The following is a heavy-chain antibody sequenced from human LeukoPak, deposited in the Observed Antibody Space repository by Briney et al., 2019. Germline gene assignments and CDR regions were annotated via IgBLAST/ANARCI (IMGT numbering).Heavy chain of an antibody. CDR2: MNPNSGNT. J-gene: IGHJ6*02. CDR1: GYTFTSYD. CDR3: ARTPTFGDYFGYYYGMDV. V-gene: IGHV1-8*01. Sequence: ASVKVSCKASGYTFTSYDINWVRQAPGQGLEWMGWMNPNSGNTGYAQKFQGRVTMTRNTSISTAYMELSSLRSEDTAVYYCARTPTFGDYFGYYYGMDVWGQGTTVTVSS. D-gene: IGHD4-17*01.